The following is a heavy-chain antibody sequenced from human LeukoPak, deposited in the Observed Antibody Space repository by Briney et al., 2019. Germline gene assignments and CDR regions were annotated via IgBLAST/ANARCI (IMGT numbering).Heavy chain of an antibody. J-gene: IGHJ4*02. CDR1: GFTFSSYS. Sequence: GGSLRLSCAASGFTFSSYSMNWVRQAPGKGLEWVSSISSSSSYIYYADSVKGRFTISRDNAKNSLYLQMNSLRAEDTAVYYCARETQVAPTLDYWGQGTLVTVSS. CDR3: ARETQVAPTLDY. CDR2: ISSSSSYI. V-gene: IGHV3-21*01. D-gene: IGHD2-2*01.